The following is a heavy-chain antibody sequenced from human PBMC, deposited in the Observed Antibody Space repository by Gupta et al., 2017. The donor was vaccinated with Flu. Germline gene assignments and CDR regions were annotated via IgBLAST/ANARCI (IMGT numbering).Heavy chain of an antibody. CDR1: GYSFTDAY. V-gene: IGHV1-2*02. J-gene: IGHJ4*02. Sequence: CEASGYSFTDAYVHWVRQAPGQGPEWMGWINLKSGGTDYAVGLRGKVTFTKDTSMRAAYMEVTGLTSGDTAFYFCAVMAWADVKLHWGQGTPVTVSS. CDR3: AVMAWADVKLH. CDR2: INLKSGGT. D-gene: IGHD3-10*02.